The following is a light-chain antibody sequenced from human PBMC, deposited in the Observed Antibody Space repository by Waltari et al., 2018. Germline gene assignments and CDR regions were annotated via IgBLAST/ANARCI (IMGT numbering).Light chain of an antibody. J-gene: IGKJ2*01. V-gene: IGKV1-39*01. Sequence: DIPMTQSPSSLSASLGASVTITCRASQSINNYLNWYQQKPGKPPKRLIYAASTLQSGVPSRVGGSGSGTDFTLTISSLQPEDFATYYCQQSYSTPLYTFGQGTKLEI. CDR3: QQSYSTPLYT. CDR1: QSINNY. CDR2: AAS.